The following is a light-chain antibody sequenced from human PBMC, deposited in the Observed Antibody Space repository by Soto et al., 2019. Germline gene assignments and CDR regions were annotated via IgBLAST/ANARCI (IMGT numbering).Light chain of an antibody. J-gene: IGKJ1*01. V-gene: IGKV3-20*01. CDR1: QSVSSSY. Sequence: EIVLTQSPGTLSLSPGERATLSCRASQSVSSSYLAWYQQKPGQAPRLLIYVASSRATGMPDRFSGSGSGTDFTLTIRRLEPEDFAVYYCQQYGSSQSFGQGTKVEIK. CDR3: QQYGSSQS. CDR2: VAS.